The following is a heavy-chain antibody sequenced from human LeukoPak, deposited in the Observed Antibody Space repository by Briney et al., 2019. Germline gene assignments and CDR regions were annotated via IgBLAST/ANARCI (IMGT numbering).Heavy chain of an antibody. D-gene: IGHD5-18*01. CDR1: GFTFGSHA. CDR3: ASPQYRYGIDY. Sequence: GGSLRLSFAASGFTFGSHAMSWVRQAPGKGLEWVSLITVSGDETYYADSVKGRFTISRDNSKNTLYLQMNSLRAEDTAVYYCASPQYRYGIDYWGQGTLVTVSS. J-gene: IGHJ4*02. CDR2: ITVSGDET. V-gene: IGHV3-23*01.